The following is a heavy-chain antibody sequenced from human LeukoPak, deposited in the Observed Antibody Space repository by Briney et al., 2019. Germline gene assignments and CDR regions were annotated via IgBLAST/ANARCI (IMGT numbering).Heavy chain of an antibody. D-gene: IGHD5-18*01. V-gene: IGHV1-24*01. CDR2: FDPEDGKT. CDR3: ATAPYSYGPEGY. J-gene: IGHJ4*02. CDR1: GYTLTELS. Sequence: GASVKVSCKVSGYTLTELSMHWVRQAPGKGLEWMGGFDPEDGKTIYAQKFQGRVTMTEDTSTDTAYMELSSLRSEDTAVYYCATAPYSYGPEGYWGQGTLVTVSS.